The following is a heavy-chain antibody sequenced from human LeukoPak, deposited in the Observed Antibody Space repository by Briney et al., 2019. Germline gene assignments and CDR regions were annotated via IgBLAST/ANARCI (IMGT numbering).Heavy chain of an antibody. CDR1: GFTFTTNW. CDR2: INQDGIEK. Sequence: GGSLRLSCAASGFTFTTNWMSWVRQAPGKGLEWVANINQDGIEKYYVASVKGRFTISRDNAKNSMYVQMNSLRAEDTAVYYCARGFDGYYGFDIWGQGTMVTVSS. V-gene: IGHV3-7*05. D-gene: IGHD5-24*01. CDR3: ARGFDGYYGFDI. J-gene: IGHJ3*02.